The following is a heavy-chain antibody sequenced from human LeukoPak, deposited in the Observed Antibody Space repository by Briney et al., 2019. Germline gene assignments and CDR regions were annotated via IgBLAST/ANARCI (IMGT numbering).Heavy chain of an antibody. V-gene: IGHV4-4*02. CDR1: GFTFSSYW. J-gene: IGHJ4*02. Sequence: KPGGSLRLSCAASGFTFSSYWMHWVRQPPGKGLEWIGEIYHSGSTNYNPSLKSRVTISVDKSKNQLSLKLSSVTAADTAVYYCARDFYCRGGSCHDYWGQGTLVTVSS. CDR2: IYHSGST. D-gene: IGHD2-15*01. CDR3: ARDFYCRGGSCHDY.